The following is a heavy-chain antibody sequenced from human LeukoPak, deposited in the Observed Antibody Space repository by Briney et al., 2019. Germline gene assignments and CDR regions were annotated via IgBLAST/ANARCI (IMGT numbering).Heavy chain of an antibody. V-gene: IGHV4-39*07. J-gene: IGHJ4*02. CDR1: GGSISSSSYY. CDR3: ARIWFGPPHTAGVGDY. CDR2: IYYSGST. D-gene: IGHD3-10*01. Sequence: SETLSLTCTVSGGSISSSSYYWGWIRQPPGKGLEWIGSIYYSGSTYYNPSLKSRVTISVDTSKNQFSLKLSSVTAADTAVYYCARIWFGPPHTAGVGDYWGQGTLVTVSS.